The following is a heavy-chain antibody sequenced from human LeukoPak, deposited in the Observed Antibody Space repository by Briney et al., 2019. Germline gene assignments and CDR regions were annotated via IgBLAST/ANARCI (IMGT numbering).Heavy chain of an antibody. V-gene: IGHV3-23*01. Sequence: GGSLRLSCAASGFTFSSYAMSWVRQAPGKGLEWVSSFSGSGGSTYYADSVKGRFTISRDNSKNTLYLQMNSLRAEDTAVYYCARRRGVTFGDFDYWGQGTLVTVSS. CDR1: GFTFSSYA. D-gene: IGHD3-10*01. CDR3: ARRRGVTFGDFDY. CDR2: FSGSGGST. J-gene: IGHJ4*02.